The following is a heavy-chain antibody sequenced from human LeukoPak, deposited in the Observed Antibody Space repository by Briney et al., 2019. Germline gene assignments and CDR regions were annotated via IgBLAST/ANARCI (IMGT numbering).Heavy chain of an antibody. V-gene: IGHV1-46*01. CDR3: ARIRDGHNDAYDL. CDR2: INPDGGNT. D-gene: IGHD5-24*01. CDR1: GYTFTNSY. Sequence: PEASVKVSCKASGYTFTNSYIHWVRQAPGQVLEWMGLINPDGGNTNYAQNFQGRVTLTRDTSTSTVYMELSSLRSEDTATYYCARIRDGHNDAYDLWGQGTVVTVPS. J-gene: IGHJ3*01.